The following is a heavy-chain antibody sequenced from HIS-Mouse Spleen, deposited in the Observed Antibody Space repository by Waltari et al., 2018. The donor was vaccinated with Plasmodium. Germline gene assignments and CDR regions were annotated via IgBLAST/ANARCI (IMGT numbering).Heavy chain of an antibody. CDR2: INPNSGGT. J-gene: IGHJ1*01. CDR3: ARLDPHSSSWYRYFQH. D-gene: IGHD6-13*01. V-gene: IGHV1-2*02. CDR1: GYPFTGNY. Sequence: QVQLVQSGAEVKKPGASVKVSCKASGYPFTGNYMHWVRQAPGQGLEWMGWINPNSGGTNYAQKFQGRVTMTRDTSISTAYMELSRLKSDDTAVYYCARLDPHSSSWYRYFQHWGQGTLVTVSS.